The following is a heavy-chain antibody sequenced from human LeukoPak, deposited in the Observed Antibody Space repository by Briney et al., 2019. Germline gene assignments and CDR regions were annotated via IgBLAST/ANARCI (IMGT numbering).Heavy chain of an antibody. J-gene: IGHJ5*02. Sequence: SETLSLTCTVSGGSISSYYWTRIRQSAGKGLEWIGRINTCGSTNYNPSLRSRVTMSVNTSKNQFSLNLTSVTAADTAVYSCAREGGDPRWLDPWGQGTLVTVSS. CDR3: AREGGDPRWLDP. CDR2: INTCGST. D-gene: IGHD6-25*01. CDR1: GGSISSYY. V-gene: IGHV4-4*07.